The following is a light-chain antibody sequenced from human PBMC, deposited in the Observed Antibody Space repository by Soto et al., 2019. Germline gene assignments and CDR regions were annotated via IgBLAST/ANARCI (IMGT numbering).Light chain of an antibody. V-gene: IGLV2-23*01. CDR3: CSYAGSSSLV. CDR1: SSDVGGYAL. CDR2: EGS. Sequence: QSALTQPASVSGSPGQSITLSCTGTSSDVGGYALVSWYQQHPGQAPKLMLYEGSKRPSGVSNRFSGSKSGNTASLTISGLQAEDEADYYCCSYAGSSSLVFGGGTKLTVL. J-gene: IGLJ3*02.